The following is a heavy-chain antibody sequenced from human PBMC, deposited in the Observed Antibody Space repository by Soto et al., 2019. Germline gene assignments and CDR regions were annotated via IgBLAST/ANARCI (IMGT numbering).Heavy chain of an antibody. V-gene: IGHV4-34*01. J-gene: IGHJ4*02. CDR1: GGSFSGYY. CDR3: ARTLYYYDSSGYYYFDY. D-gene: IGHD3-22*01. Sequence: SETLSLTCAVYGGSFSGYYWSWIRQPPGKGLEWIGEINHSGSTNYNPSIKSRVTISVDTSKNQFSLKLSSVTAADTAVYYCARTLYYYDSSGYYYFDYWGQGTLVTVSS. CDR2: INHSGST.